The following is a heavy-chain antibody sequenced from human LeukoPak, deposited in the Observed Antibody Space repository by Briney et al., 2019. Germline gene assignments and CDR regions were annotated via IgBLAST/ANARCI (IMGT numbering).Heavy chain of an antibody. CDR3: ARDQVAGAYYYGMDV. D-gene: IGHD6-19*01. Sequence: SETLSLTCAVYGGSFSGYYWSWIRQPPGKGLEWIGEINHSGSTNYNPSLKSRVTISVDTSKNQFSLKLSSVTAADTAVYYCARDQVAGAYYYGMDVWGQGATVTVSS. J-gene: IGHJ6*02. CDR2: INHSGST. V-gene: IGHV4-34*01. CDR1: GGSFSGYY.